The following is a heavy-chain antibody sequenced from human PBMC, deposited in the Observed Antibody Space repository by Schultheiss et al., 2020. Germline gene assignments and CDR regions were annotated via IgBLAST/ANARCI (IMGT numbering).Heavy chain of an antibody. D-gene: IGHD2-15*01. CDR3: AREVVVAVYYFDY. CDR1: GFTFSSYG. V-gene: IGHV3-33*08. Sequence: GGSLRLSCAASGFTFSSYGMHWVRQAPGKGLEWVAVIWYDGSNKYYADSVKGRFTISRDNSKNTLYLQMNSLRVEDTAVYYCAREVVVAVYYFDYWGQGTLVTVSS. J-gene: IGHJ4*02. CDR2: IWYDGSNK.